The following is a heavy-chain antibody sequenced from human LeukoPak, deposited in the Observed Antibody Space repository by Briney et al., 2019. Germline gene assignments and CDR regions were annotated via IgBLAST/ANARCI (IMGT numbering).Heavy chain of an antibody. Sequence: SETLSLTCTVSGGSISSYYWSWIRQPAGKGLEWIGRIYTSGSTNYNPSLKSRVTMSVDTSKNQFSLKLSSVTAADTAVYYCARDRGWEEGIAAAKNYWGQGTLVTFSS. J-gene: IGHJ4*02. D-gene: IGHD6-13*01. CDR2: IYTSGST. CDR3: ARDRGWEEGIAAAKNY. V-gene: IGHV4-4*07. CDR1: GGSISSYY.